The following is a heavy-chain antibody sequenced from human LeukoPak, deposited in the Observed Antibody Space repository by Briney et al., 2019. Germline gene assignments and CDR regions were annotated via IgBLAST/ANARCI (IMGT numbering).Heavy chain of an antibody. D-gene: IGHD3-22*01. CDR3: AKDAEVYYYDSSGSSYFDY. Sequence: TGGTLRISCAASECTFSRYGMSWVRQAPGKGLDWVSSISGSGGSTYYADSVKGRFTISRDNSKSTLYLQMNSLRAEDTAVYFCAKDAEVYYYDSSGSSYFDYWGQGTLVTVSS. V-gene: IGHV3-23*01. CDR2: ISGSGGST. CDR1: ECTFSRYG. J-gene: IGHJ4*02.